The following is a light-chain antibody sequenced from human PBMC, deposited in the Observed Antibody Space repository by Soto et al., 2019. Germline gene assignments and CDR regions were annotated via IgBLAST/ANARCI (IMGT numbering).Light chain of an antibody. J-gene: IGLJ1*01. V-gene: IGLV2-18*01. CDR2: EVN. Sequence: QSVLTQPPSVSGSPGQSVTISCTGTSSDVGSYNRLSWYQQPPGTAPKLIMYEVNTRPPGVPDRFSGSKSGSTASLTISGLQAEDEADYYCSLYISGSTYVFGTGTKVTVL. CDR1: SSDVGSYNR. CDR3: SLYISGSTYV.